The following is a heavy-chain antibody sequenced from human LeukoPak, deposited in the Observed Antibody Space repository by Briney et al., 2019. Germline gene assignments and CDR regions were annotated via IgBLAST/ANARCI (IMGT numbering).Heavy chain of an antibody. CDR1: GYTLTELS. J-gene: IGHJ4*02. CDR2: MNPNSANT. V-gene: IGHV1-8*01. CDR3: ARGLDKTDPLPDY. Sequence: GASVKVSCKVSGYTLTELSMHWVRQAPGQGLEWMGWMNPNSANTGYAQKFQGRVTMTRNTSISTAYMELSSLRSEDTAVYYCARGLDKTDPLPDYWGQGTLVTVSS.